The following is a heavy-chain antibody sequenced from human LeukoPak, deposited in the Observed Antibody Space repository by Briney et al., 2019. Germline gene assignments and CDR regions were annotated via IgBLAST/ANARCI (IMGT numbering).Heavy chain of an antibody. J-gene: IGHJ3*02. D-gene: IGHD6-19*01. Sequence: SETLSLTCAVYGGSFSGYYWSWIRQPPGKGLEWIREINHSGSTNYNPSLKSRVTISVDTSKNQFSLKLSSVTAADTAVYYCARTLYSSGWYPSRSFDIWGQGTMVTVSS. CDR3: ARTLYSSGWYPSRSFDI. CDR1: GGSFSGYY. CDR2: INHSGST. V-gene: IGHV4-34*01.